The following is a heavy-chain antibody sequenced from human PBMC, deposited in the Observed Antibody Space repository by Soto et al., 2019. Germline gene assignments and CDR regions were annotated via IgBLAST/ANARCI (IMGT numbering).Heavy chain of an antibody. J-gene: IGHJ6*02. CDR2: INPSGGST. V-gene: IGHV1-46*03. D-gene: IGHD2-2*01. CDR1: GYTFTSYY. CDR3: AIQTGGYCSSTSCYAPYYYYGMDV. Sequence: ASVKVSCKASGYTFTSYYMHWVRQAPGQGLEWMGIINPSGGSTSYAQKFQGRVTMTRDTSTSTVYMELSSLRSEDTAVYYCAIQTGGYCSSTSCYAPYYYYGMDVWG.